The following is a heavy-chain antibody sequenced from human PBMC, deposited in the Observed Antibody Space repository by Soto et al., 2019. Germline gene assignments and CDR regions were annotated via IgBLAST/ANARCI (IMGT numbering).Heavy chain of an antibody. V-gene: IGHV4-59*01. CDR1: GGSISSYY. CDR3: ARQKGGYSYGPQGGFDP. J-gene: IGHJ5*02. D-gene: IGHD5-18*01. Sequence: PSETLSLTCTVSGGSISSYYWSWIRQPPGKGLEWIGYIYYSGSTNYNPSLKSRVTISVDTSKNQFSLKLSSVTAADTAVYYCARQKGGYSYGPQGGFDPGGQGTLV. CDR2: IYYSGST.